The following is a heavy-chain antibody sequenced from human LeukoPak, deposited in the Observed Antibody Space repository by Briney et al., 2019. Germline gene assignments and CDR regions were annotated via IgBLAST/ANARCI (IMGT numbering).Heavy chain of an antibody. J-gene: IGHJ4*02. Sequence: GGSLRLSCAASGFIFSSYSMNWVRQAPGKGLEWVSYISSSSSTIYYADSVKGRFTISRDNAKNSLYLQMNSLRVEDTAVYYCAKAGLVRGGALDSWGQGTLVTVSS. CDR2: ISSSSSTI. CDR3: AKAGLVRGGALDS. V-gene: IGHV3-48*01. CDR1: GFIFSSYS. D-gene: IGHD4/OR15-4a*01.